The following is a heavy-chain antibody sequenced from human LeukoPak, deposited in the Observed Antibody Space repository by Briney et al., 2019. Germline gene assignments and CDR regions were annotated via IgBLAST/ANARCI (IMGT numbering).Heavy chain of an antibody. V-gene: IGHV3-23*01. J-gene: IGHJ3*02. CDR3: AKNWGMGCDDAFDI. CDR1: GFTFNNYA. Sequence: GGSLRLSCAASGFTFNNYALTWVRQTPGKGLECVSAISGDGVSPYYADSVRGRFTISRDNSKNTLYLQMNSLRAEDTAVYYCAKNWGMGCDDAFDIWGQGTMVTVSS. CDR2: ISGDGVSP. D-gene: IGHD3-16*01.